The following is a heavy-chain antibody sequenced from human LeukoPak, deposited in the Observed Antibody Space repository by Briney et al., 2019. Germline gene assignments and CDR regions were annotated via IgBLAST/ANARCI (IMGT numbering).Heavy chain of an antibody. CDR3: AKGPRSVGAVADY. Sequence: HPGRSLRLSCAASGFTFSSYGMHWVRQAPGKGLEWVAVISYDGSNKYYADSVKGRFTISRDNSKNTLYLQMNSLRAEDAAVYYCAKGPRSVGAVADYWGQGTLVTVSP. V-gene: IGHV3-30*18. D-gene: IGHD1-26*01. CDR1: GFTFSSYG. J-gene: IGHJ4*02. CDR2: ISYDGSNK.